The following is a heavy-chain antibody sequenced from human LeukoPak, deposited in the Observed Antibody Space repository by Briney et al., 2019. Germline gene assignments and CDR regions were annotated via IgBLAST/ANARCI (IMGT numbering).Heavy chain of an antibody. V-gene: IGHV3-11*01. CDR1: GFTFSDYY. Sequence: PGGSLRLSCAASGFTFSDYYMSWIRQAPGKGLEWVSYISSSGSTIYYADSVKGRFTISRDNAKNSLYLQMNSLRAEDTAVYYCARASSPWFRVERAFDPWGQGTLVTVSS. CDR3: ARASSPWFRVERAFDP. CDR2: ISSSGSTI. D-gene: IGHD3-10*01. J-gene: IGHJ5*02.